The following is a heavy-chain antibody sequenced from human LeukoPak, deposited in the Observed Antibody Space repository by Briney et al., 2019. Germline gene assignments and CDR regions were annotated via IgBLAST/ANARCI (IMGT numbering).Heavy chain of an antibody. CDR2: MYHSGST. V-gene: IGHV4-38-2*01. Sequence: SETLSLTCAVSGYSISSGYYWGWVRQPPGKGLEWIGSMYHSGSTYYNPSLKSRVTISVDTSKNQFSLKLTSGTAADTAVYFCARTQSSGIVGATTQFEYWGQGTLVTVSS. CDR1: GYSISSGYY. J-gene: IGHJ4*02. CDR3: ARTQSSGIVGATTQFEY. D-gene: IGHD1-26*01.